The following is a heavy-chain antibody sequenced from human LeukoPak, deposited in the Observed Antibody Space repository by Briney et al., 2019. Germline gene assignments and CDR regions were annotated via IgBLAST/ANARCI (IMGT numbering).Heavy chain of an antibody. CDR1: GFTFSNAW. J-gene: IGHJ4*02. CDR2: IKSKTDGGTT. Sequence: PGGSLRLSCAASGFTFSNAWMSWVRQAPGKGLEWVGRIKSKTDGGTTDYAAPVKGRFTISRDDSKNTLYLQMNSLKTEDTAVYYCTSTYDFGSGYRYWGQGTLVTVSS. D-gene: IGHD3-3*01. CDR3: TSTYDFGSGYRY. V-gene: IGHV3-15*01.